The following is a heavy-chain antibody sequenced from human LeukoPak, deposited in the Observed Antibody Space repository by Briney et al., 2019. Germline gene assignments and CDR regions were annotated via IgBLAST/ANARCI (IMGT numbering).Heavy chain of an antibody. Sequence: GGSLRLSCAASGFTFDDYAMHWVRQAPGKGLEWVSGISWNSGSIGYADSVKGRFTISRDNAKNSLYLQMNNLRAEDTALYYCAKDTGYGDYGYWGQGTLVTVSS. CDR3: AKDTGYGDYGY. CDR1: GFTFDDYA. V-gene: IGHV3-9*01. J-gene: IGHJ4*02. CDR2: ISWNSGSI. D-gene: IGHD4-17*01.